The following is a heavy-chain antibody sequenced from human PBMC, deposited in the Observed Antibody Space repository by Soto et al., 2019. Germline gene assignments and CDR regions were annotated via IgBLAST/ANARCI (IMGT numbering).Heavy chain of an antibody. CDR3: ARGPAAVDY. V-gene: IGHV4-34*01. CDR1: GGSFSVYY. CDR2: INHSGST. D-gene: IGHD6-13*01. J-gene: IGHJ4*02. Sequence: SETLSLTCAVYGGSFSVYYWSWIRQPPGKGLEWIGEINHSGSTNYNPSLKSRVTISVDTSKNQFSLKLSSVTAADTAVYYCARGPAAVDYWGQGTLVTVSS.